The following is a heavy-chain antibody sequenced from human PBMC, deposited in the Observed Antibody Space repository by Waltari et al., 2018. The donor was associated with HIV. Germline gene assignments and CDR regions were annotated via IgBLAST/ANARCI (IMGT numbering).Heavy chain of an antibody. CDR3: ARDRYYDTSGYRSLDY. V-gene: IGHV3-11*01. D-gene: IGHD3-22*01. CDR1: GLTFSDYY. J-gene: IGHJ4*02. CDR2: ISSSGNTI. Sequence: QVQLVESGGGLVEPGGSLRLHCAASGLTFSDYYMNWIRQAPGQGLEWVSYISSSGNTIYYADSVKGRFTISRDNAKNSLYLQLNSLRAEDTAVYYCARDRYYDTSGYRSLDYWGQGTLVTVSS.